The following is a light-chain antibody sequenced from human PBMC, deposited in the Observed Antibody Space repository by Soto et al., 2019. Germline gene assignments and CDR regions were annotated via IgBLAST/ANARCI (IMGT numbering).Light chain of an antibody. CDR2: GAS. CDR3: QQYVAPPPYT. CDR1: QSVTNNY. V-gene: IGKV3-20*01. Sequence: ENVLTQSPGTLSLSPGERATLSCRASQSVTNNYLAWYQQKPGQAPRLLIYGASSRATDIQDRFSGSGSATDFTLNISRVEREDFPMYYCQQYVAPPPYTFGQGTRLEIK. J-gene: IGKJ2*01.